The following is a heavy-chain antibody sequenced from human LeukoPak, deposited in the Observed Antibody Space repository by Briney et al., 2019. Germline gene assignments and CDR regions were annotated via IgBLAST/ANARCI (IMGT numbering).Heavy chain of an antibody. V-gene: IGHV3-30*03. CDR1: GFTFSSYG. D-gene: IGHD4-11*01. J-gene: IGHJ4*02. CDR2: ISYDGSNK. CDR3: ASMTTVTGRPH. Sequence: TGKSLRLSCAASGFTFSSYGMHWVRQAPGKGLEWVAVISYDGSNKYYADSVKGRFTISRDNSKNTLYLQMNSLRAEDTAVYYFASMTTVTGRPHWGKGPLVTVSS.